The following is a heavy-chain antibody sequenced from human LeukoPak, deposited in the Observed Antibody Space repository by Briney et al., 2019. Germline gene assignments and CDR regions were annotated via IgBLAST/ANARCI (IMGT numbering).Heavy chain of an antibody. D-gene: IGHD5-12*01. CDR1: GYSISSGYY. CDR2: ISHSGST. J-gene: IGHJ5*02. V-gene: IGHV4-38-2*02. CDR3: ARSWGGYRMVENWFDP. Sequence: SETLSLTCTVSGYSISSGYYWGWIRQPPGKGLKWIGSISHSGSTYYNPSLKSRVTISVDTSKNQFSLRLSSVTAADTAVYYCARSWGGYRMVENWFDPWGQGTLVTVSS.